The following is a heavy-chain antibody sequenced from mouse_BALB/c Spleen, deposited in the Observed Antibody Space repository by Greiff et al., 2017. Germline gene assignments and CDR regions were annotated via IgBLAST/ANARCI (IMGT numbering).Heavy chain of an antibody. Sequence: EVQLQQSGTVLARPGASVKMSCKASGYTFTSYWMHWVKQRPGRGLEWIGAIYPGNSDTSYNQKFKGKAKLTAVTSTSTAYMELSSLTNEDSAVYYCTRLEYYGSEFAYWGQGTLVTVSA. CDR2: IYPGNSDT. J-gene: IGHJ3*01. D-gene: IGHD1-1*01. CDR1: GYTFTSYW. V-gene: IGHV1-5*01. CDR3: TRLEYYGSEFAY.